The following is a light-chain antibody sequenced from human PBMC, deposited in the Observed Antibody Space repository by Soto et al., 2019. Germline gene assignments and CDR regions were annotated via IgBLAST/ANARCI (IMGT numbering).Light chain of an antibody. V-gene: IGKV3D-15*01. J-gene: IGKJ3*01. Sequence: EIVMTQSPAPLSVPQGERATLSCRASQSVRTKLAWYHHKPGQAPRVLINEASTRATGIPASFSGSGSGTEFTLTISSLQSEDFAVYYCLQYDDWPFTFGPGTTVDIK. CDR1: QSVRTK. CDR3: LQYDDWPFT. CDR2: EAS.